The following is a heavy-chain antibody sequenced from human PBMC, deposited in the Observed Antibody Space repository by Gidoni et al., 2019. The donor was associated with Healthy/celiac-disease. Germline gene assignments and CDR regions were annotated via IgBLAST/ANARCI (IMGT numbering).Heavy chain of an antibody. D-gene: IGHD3-3*01. V-gene: IGHV3-33*01. CDR1: GAPSSRYG. Sequence: QAQLVESGGGVVKRGRCLRLSCAECGAPSSRYGIHWVCPAPGKGLAWVAVIWYDVSSRYYADSVKGRFTITRDNSTTTLYLQMNSLRAGDTAVYYYARDDTIFEVVYGMDVWGQGTTVTVSS. CDR3: ARDDTIFEVVYGMDV. CDR2: IWYDVSSR. J-gene: IGHJ6*02.